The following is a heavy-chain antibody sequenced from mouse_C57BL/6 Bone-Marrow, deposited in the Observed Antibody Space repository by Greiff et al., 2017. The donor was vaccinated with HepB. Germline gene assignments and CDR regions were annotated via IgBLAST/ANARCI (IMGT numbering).Heavy chain of an antibody. D-gene: IGHD2-1*01. CDR2: INPNYGTT. CDR3: ASSGLPRYYYAMDY. Sequence: VQLQQSGPELVKPGASVKISCKASGYSFTDYNMNWVKQSNGKSLEWIGVINPNYGTTSYNQKFKGKATLTVDQSSSTAYMQLNSLTSEDSAVYYCASSGLPRYYYAMDYWGQGTSVTVSS. CDR1: GYSFTDYN. V-gene: IGHV1-39*01. J-gene: IGHJ4*01.